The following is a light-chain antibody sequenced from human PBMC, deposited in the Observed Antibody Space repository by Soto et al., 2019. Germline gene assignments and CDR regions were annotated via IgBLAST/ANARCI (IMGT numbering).Light chain of an antibody. CDR1: SSDVGGYNY. V-gene: IGLV2-14*01. J-gene: IGLJ1*01. Sequence: LTQPASVSGSPGQSITISCTGTSSDVGGYNYVSWYQQHPGKAPKFIIYDVSNRPSGVSNRFSGSKSGNTASLTISGLQAEVEADYYCSSYTTSNTRQIVFGTGTKVTVL. CDR3: SSYTTSNTRQIV. CDR2: DVS.